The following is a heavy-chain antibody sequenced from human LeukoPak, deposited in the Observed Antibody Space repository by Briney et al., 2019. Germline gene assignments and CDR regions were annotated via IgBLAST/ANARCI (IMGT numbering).Heavy chain of an antibody. Sequence: SETLSLTCTVSGGSISSSSYYWGWIRQPPGKGLEWIGSIYYSGSTYYNPSLKSRVTISVDTSKNQFSLKLSSVTAADTAVYYCARRCSSTSCYCDWGQGTLVTVSS. CDR2: IYYSGST. D-gene: IGHD2-2*01. CDR3: ARRCSSTSCYCD. J-gene: IGHJ4*02. CDR1: GGSISSSSYY. V-gene: IGHV4-39*07.